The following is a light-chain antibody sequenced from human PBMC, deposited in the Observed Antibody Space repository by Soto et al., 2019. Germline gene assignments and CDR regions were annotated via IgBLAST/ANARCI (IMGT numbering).Light chain of an antibody. CDR3: QHYNSYSEA. CDR2: KAS. CDR1: QTISSW. Sequence: DIQMTQSPSTMSGSLGDQVTIXXRASQTISSWLAWYQQKPGKAPKLXIYKASTLKSGVPSRFSGSGSGTEFTLTISSLQPDDFATYYCQHYNSYSEAFGQGTKVDIK. V-gene: IGKV1-5*03. J-gene: IGKJ1*01.